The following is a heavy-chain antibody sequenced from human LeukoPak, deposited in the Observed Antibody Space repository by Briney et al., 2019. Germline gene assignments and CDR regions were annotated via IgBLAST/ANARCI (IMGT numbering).Heavy chain of an antibody. D-gene: IGHD2-15*01. CDR3: ASSGDCSGGSCYKPLAY. CDR1: GFTFSSYD. J-gene: IGHJ4*02. Sequence: GGSLRLSCAASGFTFSSYDMNWVRQAPGKGLEWVSYISSRASAVYYADSVKGRFTISRDNSKNTLYLQMNSLRAEDTAVYYCASSGDCSGGSCYKPLAYWGQGTLVTVSS. V-gene: IGHV3-48*01. CDR2: ISSRASAV.